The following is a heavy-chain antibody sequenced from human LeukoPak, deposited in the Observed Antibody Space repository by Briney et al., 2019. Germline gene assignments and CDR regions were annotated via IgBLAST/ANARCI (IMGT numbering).Heavy chain of an antibody. V-gene: IGHV3-53*01. J-gene: IGHJ4*02. CDR1: GFSFSDYF. D-gene: IGHD5-12*01. CDR2: IDRGGVT. Sequence: GGSLRLSCAASGFSFSDYFMAWVRQAPGKGLQWVSHIDRGGVTEDADSVKGRFTVSRDTSRNIFYLQMTSLRADDTALYYCARGRASTTIFDFWGQGTLVTVSS. CDR3: ARGRASTTIFDF.